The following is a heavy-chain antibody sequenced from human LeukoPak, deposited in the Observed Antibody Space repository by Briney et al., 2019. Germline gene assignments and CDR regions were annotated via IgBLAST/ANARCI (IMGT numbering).Heavy chain of an antibody. Sequence: ASVKVSCKASGGTFSSYAISWVRQAPGQGLEWLGRIIPILGIANYAQKFQGRVTITADKSTSTAYMELSSLRSEDTAVYYCARDLSGNYLYYYGMDVWGQGTTVTVSS. CDR3: ARDLSGNYLYYYGMDV. V-gene: IGHV1-69*04. D-gene: IGHD1-7*01. CDR1: GGTFSSYA. J-gene: IGHJ6*02. CDR2: IIPILGIA.